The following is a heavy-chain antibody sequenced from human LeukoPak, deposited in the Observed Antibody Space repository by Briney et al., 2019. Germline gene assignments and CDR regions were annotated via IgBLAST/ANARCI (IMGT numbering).Heavy chain of an antibody. J-gene: IGHJ3*02. Sequence: SETLSLTCTVSGGSISSYYWSRIRQPPGKGLEWIGYIYYSGSTNYNPSLKSRVTISVDTSKNQFSLKLSSVTAADMAVYYCARLDSGSYLDAFDIWGQGTMVTVSS. CDR2: IYYSGST. D-gene: IGHD1-26*01. CDR1: GGSISSYY. CDR3: ARLDSGSYLDAFDI. V-gene: IGHV4-59*01.